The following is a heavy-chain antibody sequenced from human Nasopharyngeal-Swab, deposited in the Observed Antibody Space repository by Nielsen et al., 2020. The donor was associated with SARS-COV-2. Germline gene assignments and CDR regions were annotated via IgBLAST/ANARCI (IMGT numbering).Heavy chain of an antibody. CDR3: TRDPIVVVVAATPGGMDV. Sequence: GESLKISCAASGFTFSSYSMNWVRPAPGKGLEWVSYISSSSSTIYYADSVKGRFTISRDNAKNSLYLQMNSLRAEDTAVYYCTRDPIVVVVAATPGGMDVWGQGTTVTVSS. CDR1: GFTFSSYS. V-gene: IGHV3-48*04. CDR2: ISSSSSTI. J-gene: IGHJ6*02. D-gene: IGHD2-15*01.